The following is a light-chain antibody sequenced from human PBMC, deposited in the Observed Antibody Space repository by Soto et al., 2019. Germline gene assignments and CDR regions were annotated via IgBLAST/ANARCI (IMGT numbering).Light chain of an antibody. Sequence: VVLTQSLATLSLSPWERANLSCRASQSVSSYLAWYQQKPGQAPRLLIYDASNRATGIPARFSGSGSGTDFTLTISSLEPEDFAVYYCQQRSNWPPTFGQGTKVDIK. V-gene: IGKV3-11*01. CDR2: DAS. CDR3: QQRSNWPPT. J-gene: IGKJ1*01. CDR1: QSVSSY.